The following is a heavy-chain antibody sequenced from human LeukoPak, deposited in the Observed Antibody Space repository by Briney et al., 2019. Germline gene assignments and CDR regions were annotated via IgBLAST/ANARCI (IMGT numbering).Heavy chain of an antibody. J-gene: IGHJ5*02. Sequence: SETLSLTCAVYGGSFSGYYWSWIRQPPGKELEWIGEINHSGSTNYNPSLKSRVTISVDTSKNQFSLKLSSVTAADTAVYYCARGPNIVVVVAATLTSPYNWFDPWGQGTLVTVSS. CDR1: GGSFSGYY. CDR2: INHSGST. V-gene: IGHV4-34*01. CDR3: ARGPNIVVVVAATLTSPYNWFDP. D-gene: IGHD2-15*01.